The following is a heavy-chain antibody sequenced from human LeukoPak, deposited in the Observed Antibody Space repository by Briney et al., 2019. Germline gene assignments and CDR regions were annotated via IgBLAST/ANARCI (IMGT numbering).Heavy chain of an antibody. J-gene: IGHJ6*03. CDR3: ARDSRYEAVAGFYYYYMDV. V-gene: IGHV3-30*04. Sequence: GGSLRLSCAASGFTFSSYPMHWVRQAPGKGLEWVALISYDGSNTYYTDSVQGRFTISRYNSKNTLYLQMNSLRPEDTAVYYCARDSRYEAVAGFYYYYMDVWGKGTTVTVSS. CDR2: ISYDGSNT. CDR1: GFTFSSYP. D-gene: IGHD6-19*01.